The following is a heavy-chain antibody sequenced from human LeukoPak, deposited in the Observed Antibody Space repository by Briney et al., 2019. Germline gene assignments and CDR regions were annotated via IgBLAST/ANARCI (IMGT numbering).Heavy chain of an antibody. D-gene: IGHD3-22*01. CDR3: ARAPSEIGGYYPEYFRH. CDR1: GLTFSTYW. Sequence: GGSLRLSCAASGLTFSTYWMHWVRQAPGKGQVWVSRIKSDGSTNYADSVKGRFTISRDNAKNTVSLQMNSLRPEDTGVYYCARAPSEIGGYYPEYFRHWGQGTLVTVSS. CDR2: IKSDGST. J-gene: IGHJ1*01. V-gene: IGHV3-74*01.